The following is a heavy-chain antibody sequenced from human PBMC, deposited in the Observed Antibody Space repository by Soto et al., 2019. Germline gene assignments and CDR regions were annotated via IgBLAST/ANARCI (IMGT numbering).Heavy chain of an antibody. CDR1: GFTFTNYG. D-gene: IGHD1-26*01. J-gene: IGHJ4*02. V-gene: IGHV3-30*03. CDR2: ISYDGFNK. CDR3: ARGSWELQLFVPPLDY. Sequence: QVQLVESGGGVVQPGRSLRLSCAASGFTFTNYGMHWVRQAPGKGLEWVSVISYDGFNKYYSESVKGRFTISRDNSKNTLYLQMNSLRAEDTAVYYCARGSWELQLFVPPLDYWGQGTLVIVSS.